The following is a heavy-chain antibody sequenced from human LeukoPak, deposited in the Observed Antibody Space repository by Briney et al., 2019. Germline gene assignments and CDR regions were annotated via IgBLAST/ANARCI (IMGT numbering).Heavy chain of an antibody. CDR3: SRYCSTTACPGYYYGMDI. J-gene: IGHJ6*02. D-gene: IGHD2-2*01. CDR1: GFTFSIYA. CDR2: ISGSGDTT. Sequence: GGSLRLSCAASGFTFSIYAMSWVRQATGKGLEWVSVISGSGDTTYYAESMKGRFTISRDNSKNTLYLQINSLRAEDTAVYFCSRYCSTTACPGYYYGMDIWGQGTAVTVSS. V-gene: IGHV3-23*01.